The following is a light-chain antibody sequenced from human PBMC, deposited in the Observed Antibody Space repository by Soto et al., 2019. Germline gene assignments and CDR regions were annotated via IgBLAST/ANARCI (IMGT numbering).Light chain of an antibody. CDR3: QQYNSYSLT. CDR2: DAF. Sequence: DIRMTQSPSTLSASVGDRVTITCRASQSISDWLAWYQQKPGKSPKLLIYDAFGLESGVPSRFSGSGSGTEFTLTISSPQPDDFATYDCQQYNSYSLTFGGGTKVESK. CDR1: QSISDW. J-gene: IGKJ4*01. V-gene: IGKV1-5*01.